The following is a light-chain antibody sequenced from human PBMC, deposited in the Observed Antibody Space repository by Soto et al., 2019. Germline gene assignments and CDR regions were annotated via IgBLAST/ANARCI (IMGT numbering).Light chain of an antibody. CDR3: ETWDNNILV. V-gene: IGLV4-60*02. CDR1: SGHSSYI. Sequence: QPVLTQSSSASASLGSSVKLTCTLSSGHSSYIIAWHQQQPGKAPRYLMKLEVSGSYNKGSAVPDRFSGSSSGADRYLTISNLQFEDEADYYCETWDNNILVFGGGTKVTVL. CDR2: LEVSGSY. J-gene: IGLJ2*01.